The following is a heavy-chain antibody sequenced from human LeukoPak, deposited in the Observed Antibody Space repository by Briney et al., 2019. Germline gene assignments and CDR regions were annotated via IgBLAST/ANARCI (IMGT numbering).Heavy chain of an antibody. D-gene: IGHD2-8*01. J-gene: IGHJ4*02. V-gene: IGHV3-74*01. Sequence: GRSLRLSCAASGFTFSRYSMHWVRQAPGKGLVWVSRINRDGSTTNYADSVKGRFTISRDNAKNTLYLQMNSLRAEDTAMYYCARDSAMADYWGQGTLVTVSS. CDR3: ARDSAMADY. CDR2: INRDGSTT. CDR1: GFTFSRYS.